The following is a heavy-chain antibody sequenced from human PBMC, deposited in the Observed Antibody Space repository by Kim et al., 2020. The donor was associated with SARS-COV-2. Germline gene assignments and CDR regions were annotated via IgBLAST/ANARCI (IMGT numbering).Heavy chain of an antibody. CDR3: ARGYCSGGSCYSGDWYNWFDP. CDR1: GGSISSGGYY. V-gene: IGHV4-31*03. CDR2: IYNGGST. D-gene: IGHD2-15*01. J-gene: IGHJ5*02. Sequence: SETLSLTCTXSGGSISSGGYYWSWIRQHPGKGLEWIGYIYNGGSTYYNPSLKSRVAISGDTSKNQFSLKLNSVTAADTAVYHCARGYCSGGSCYSGDWYNWFDPWGQGTLVTVSS.